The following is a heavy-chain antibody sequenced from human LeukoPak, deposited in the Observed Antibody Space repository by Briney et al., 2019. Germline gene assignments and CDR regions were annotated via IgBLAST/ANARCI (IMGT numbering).Heavy chain of an antibody. D-gene: IGHD3-9*01. CDR2: IHNSGST. Sequence: PSETLSLTCTVSGGSISSYYWSWIRQPPGKGLEGIGYIHNSGSTSYDPSLKSRVAISVDTPKNQFSLKLSSVTAADTAVYYCARSLMYYNILTGYSPQNFDYWGQGTLVTVSS. CDR3: ARSLMYYNILTGYSPQNFDY. V-gene: IGHV4-59*01. J-gene: IGHJ4*02. CDR1: GGSISSYY.